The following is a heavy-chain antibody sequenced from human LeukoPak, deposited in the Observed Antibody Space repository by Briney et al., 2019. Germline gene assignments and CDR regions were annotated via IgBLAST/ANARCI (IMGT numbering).Heavy chain of an antibody. Sequence: GSSVKVSCKASGGTFSSYAISWVRQAPGQGLEWMGRIIPILGIANYAQKFQGRVTMTRDTSIGTAYMELSTLTSEDTAVYYCARGSGSDGRDWFDPWGQGTLVTVSS. CDR1: GGTFSSYA. CDR3: ARGSGSDGRDWFDP. D-gene: IGHD1-26*01. CDR2: IIPILGIA. V-gene: IGHV1-69*04. J-gene: IGHJ5*02.